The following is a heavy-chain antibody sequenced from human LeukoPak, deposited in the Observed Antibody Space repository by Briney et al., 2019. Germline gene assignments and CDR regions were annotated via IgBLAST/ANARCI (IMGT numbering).Heavy chain of an antibody. CDR3: ATTNDGGGYQWGDFFDF. CDR1: GGTSNSHA. D-gene: IGHD3-22*01. CDR2: IIPNLGTT. J-gene: IGHJ4*02. Sequence: GASVKVSCKASGGTSNSHAISWVRQAPGQGLEWMGRIIPNLGTTTRAQNFQDRVTLTADKSTNPAYMELTSLTSDDTAVYYCATTNDGGGYQWGDFFDFWGQGTLVTVSS. V-gene: IGHV1-69*04.